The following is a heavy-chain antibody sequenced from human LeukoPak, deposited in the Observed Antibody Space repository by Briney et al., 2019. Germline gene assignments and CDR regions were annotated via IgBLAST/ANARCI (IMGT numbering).Heavy chain of an antibody. Sequence: PSQTLSLTCTVSGGSISSGDYYWSWIRQPPGKGLEWIGYIYYSGSTYYNPSLKSRVTISVDKSKNQFSLKLSSVTAADTAVYYCARSYSSSLNWFDPWGQGTLVTVSS. CDR3: ARSYSSSLNWFDP. V-gene: IGHV4-30-4*01. D-gene: IGHD6-13*01. J-gene: IGHJ5*02. CDR2: IYYSGST. CDR1: GGSISSGDYY.